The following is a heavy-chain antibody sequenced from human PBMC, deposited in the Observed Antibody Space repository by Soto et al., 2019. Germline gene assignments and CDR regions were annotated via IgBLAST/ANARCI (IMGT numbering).Heavy chain of an antibody. D-gene: IGHD3-22*01. J-gene: IGHJ6*02. CDR2: VYHSGST. CDR3: ARTYSSSYSRYPVYYGMDV. CDR1: GDSISSYF. V-gene: IGHV4-59*01. Sequence: PSETRPLTCTVSGDSISSYFWSWIRQPPGKGLEWIGCVYHSGSTNYSPSLKRRVSISVDTSKNQFSLRLTSVTAADTAVYYCARTYSSSYSRYPVYYGMDVWGQGTTVTSP.